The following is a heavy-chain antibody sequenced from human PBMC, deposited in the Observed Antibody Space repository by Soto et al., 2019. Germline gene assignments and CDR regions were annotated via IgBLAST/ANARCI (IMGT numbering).Heavy chain of an antibody. Sequence: QVQLAESGGGVVQPGGSLRLSCAASGFTFSDYGIDWIRQAPGKGLEWVAVISHEGGTQYYADSVRGRFTVSRDNSKNILYLQMDSLRPEDTAVYFCAKEGSPKVSRWDDYWGKGTLVTVSS. CDR3: AKEGSPKVSRWDDY. CDR1: GFTFSDYG. D-gene: IGHD1-26*01. V-gene: IGHV3-30*18. J-gene: IGHJ4*02. CDR2: ISHEGGTQ.